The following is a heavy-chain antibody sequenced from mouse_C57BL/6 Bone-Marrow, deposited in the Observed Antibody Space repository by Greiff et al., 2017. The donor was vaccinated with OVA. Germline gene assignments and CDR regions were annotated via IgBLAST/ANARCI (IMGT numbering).Heavy chain of an antibody. CDR2: IYPRSGNT. J-gene: IGHJ1*03. Sequence: QVQLKQSGAELARPGASVKLSCKASGYTFTSYGISWVKQRTGQGLEWIGEIYPRSGNTYYNEKFKGKATLTADKSSSTAYMELRSLTSEDSAVYLCARDYYGSSPYWYFDVWGTGTTVTVSS. V-gene: IGHV1-81*01. CDR1: GYTFTSYG. D-gene: IGHD1-1*01. CDR3: ARDYYGSSPYWYFDV.